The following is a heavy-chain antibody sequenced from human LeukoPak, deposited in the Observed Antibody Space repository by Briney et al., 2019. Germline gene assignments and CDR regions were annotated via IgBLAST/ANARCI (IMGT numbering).Heavy chain of an antibody. CDR3: AKRGVVIRVILVGFHKEAYYFDS. CDR2: ISDSGGST. Sequence: PRGTLRLSRAVSGITLTNVGMSWVCAAPEEGLEWVAGISDSGGSTNYADSVKGRFTISRDNPKNTLYLQMNSLRAEDTAVYFCAKRGVVIRVILVGFHKEAYYFDSWGQGALVTVSS. V-gene: IGHV3-23*01. D-gene: IGHD3-22*01. CDR1: GITLTNVG. J-gene: IGHJ4*02.